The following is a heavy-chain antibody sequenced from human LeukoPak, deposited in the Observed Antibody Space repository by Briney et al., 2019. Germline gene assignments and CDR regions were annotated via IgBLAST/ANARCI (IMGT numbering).Heavy chain of an antibody. Sequence: GGSLRLSCAASGFTFSSYSMNWVRQAPGEGLEWVSGINWNGASTGYADSVKGRFTISRDNAKNSLYLQMNSLRTEDTALYYCAKSGRRGSYYYYYMDVWGKGTTVTVSS. CDR2: INWNGAST. J-gene: IGHJ6*03. CDR1: GFTFSSYS. D-gene: IGHD3-10*01. V-gene: IGHV3-20*04. CDR3: AKSGRRGSYYYYYMDV.